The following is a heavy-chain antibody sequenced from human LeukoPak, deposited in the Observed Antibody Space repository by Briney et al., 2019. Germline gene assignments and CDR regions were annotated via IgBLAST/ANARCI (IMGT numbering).Heavy chain of an antibody. Sequence: SETLSLTCTVSGGSISSYYWSWIRQPPGKGLEWIGYIYYSGSTNYNPSLKSRVTISVDTSKNQFSLKLSSVTAADTAVYYCARTYYYDSSGYYYAYYFDYWGQRTLVTVSS. D-gene: IGHD3-22*01. V-gene: IGHV4-59*08. CDR3: ARTYYYDSSGYYYAYYFDY. J-gene: IGHJ4*02. CDR2: IYYSGST. CDR1: GGSISSYY.